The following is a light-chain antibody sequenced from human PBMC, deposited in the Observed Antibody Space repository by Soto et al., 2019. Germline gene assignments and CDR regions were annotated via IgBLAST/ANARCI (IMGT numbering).Light chain of an antibody. J-gene: IGKJ1*01. Sequence: DIQMTQFPSSLSASVGDRVTITCRASQGIRNDLAWYQQKPVKAPKRLIYAASSLHSGVPSRFSGSCSGTDVTLASSSQQQEDFATFYCLQHSTYPLTFGQGTKVDIK. CDR3: LQHSTYPLT. CDR2: AAS. CDR1: QGIRND. V-gene: IGKV1-17*01.